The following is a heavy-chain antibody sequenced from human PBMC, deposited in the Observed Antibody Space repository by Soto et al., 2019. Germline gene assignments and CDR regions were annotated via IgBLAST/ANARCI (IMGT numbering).Heavy chain of an antibody. Sequence: PSQTLSLTCAISGDSFSSNIVTWDWIRQSPSRGLEWLGRTYYRSQWFNDYAVSVKSRMTINADTSKNQFSLQLNYVTPEETAVYDGARLIGTSWFVGWGQVNPVTVSS. CDR1: GDSFSSNIVT. V-gene: IGHV6-1*01. CDR3: ARLIGTSWFVG. D-gene: IGHD6-13*01. J-gene: IGHJ4*02. CDR2: TYYRSQWFN.